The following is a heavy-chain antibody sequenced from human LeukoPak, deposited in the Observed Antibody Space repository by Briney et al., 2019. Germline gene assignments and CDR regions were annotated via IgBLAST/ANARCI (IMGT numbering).Heavy chain of an antibody. D-gene: IGHD6-19*01. CDR3: ARQWLDTGHWYFDL. CDR2: IGTAGDT. Sequence: PGGSLRLSCAASGFTFSSYDMHWVRQATGKGLEWVSAIGTAGDTYYPGSVKGRFTISRENAKNSLYLQMNSLRAGDTAVYYCARQWLDTGHWYFDLWGRGTLVTVSS. CDR1: GFTFSSYD. V-gene: IGHV3-13*01. J-gene: IGHJ2*01.